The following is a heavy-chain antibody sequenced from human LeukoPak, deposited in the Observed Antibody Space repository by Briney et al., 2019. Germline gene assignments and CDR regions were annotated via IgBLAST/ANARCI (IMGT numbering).Heavy chain of an antibody. CDR1: GITFSNYN. J-gene: IGHJ6*03. CDR2: ITSSSSYT. D-gene: IGHD3-22*01. V-gene: IGHV3-21*04. Sequence: GGSLRLSCAAPGITFSNYNMNWVRQAPGKGLEWISSITSSSSYTYYADSVKGRFTISRDNSKNTLYLQMNSLRAEDTAVYYCAKAKYYYDSSGYYYPYYYYYMDVWGKGTTVTISS. CDR3: AKAKYYYDSSGYYYPYYYYYMDV.